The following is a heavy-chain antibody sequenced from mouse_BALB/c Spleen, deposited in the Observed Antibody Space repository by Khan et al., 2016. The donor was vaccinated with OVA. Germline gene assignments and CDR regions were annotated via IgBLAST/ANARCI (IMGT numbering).Heavy chain of an antibody. Sequence: QVQLKESGPGLVAPSQSLSITCTISGFSLTNYGVHWVRQPPGKGLEWLVVIWSDGNTTYNSALKSRLTISKDNSKSQVFLKVNSLQTDDTAMYFCARQPYYHYNIMDYWGQGTSVTVSS. J-gene: IGHJ4*01. D-gene: IGHD2-4*01. V-gene: IGHV2-6-1*01. CDR3: ARQPYYHYNIMDY. CDR1: GFSLTNYG. CDR2: IWSDGNT.